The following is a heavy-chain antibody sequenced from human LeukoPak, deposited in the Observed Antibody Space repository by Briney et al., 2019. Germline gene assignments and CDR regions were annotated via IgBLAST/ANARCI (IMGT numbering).Heavy chain of an antibody. CDR1: GFTFSSYW. CDR3: ARAVGSGSYQGDY. V-gene: IGHV3-74*01. J-gene: IGHJ4*02. Sequence: GGSLRLXCAASGFTFSSYWMHWVRQAPGKGLVWVSRINSDGSSTSYADSVKGRFTISRDNAKNTLYLQMNSLRAEDTAVYYCARAVGSGSYQGDYWGQGTLVTVSS. CDR2: INSDGSST. D-gene: IGHD3-10*01.